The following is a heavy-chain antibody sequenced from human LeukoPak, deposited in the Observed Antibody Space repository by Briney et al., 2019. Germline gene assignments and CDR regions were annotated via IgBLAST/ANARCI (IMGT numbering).Heavy chain of an antibody. Sequence: GGSLRLSCAASGFTFSSYAMHWVRQAPGKGLEWVAVISYDGSNKYYADSVKGRFTISRDNSKNTLYLQMNSLRAEDTAVYYCARDVSQYCSSTSCYTLPDYWGQGTLVTVSS. CDR1: GFTFSSYA. CDR2: ISYDGSNK. J-gene: IGHJ4*02. CDR3: ARDVSQYCSSTSCYTLPDY. V-gene: IGHV3-30-3*01. D-gene: IGHD2-2*01.